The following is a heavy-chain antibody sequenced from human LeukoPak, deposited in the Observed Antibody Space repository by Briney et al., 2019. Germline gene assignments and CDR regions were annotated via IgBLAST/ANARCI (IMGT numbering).Heavy chain of an antibody. D-gene: IGHD6-13*01. CDR2: ISGGGATT. Sequence: AGGSLRLSCAASGFIFSSYAMSWVRQAPGKGPEWVLDISGGGATTFYAPSVKGRFTISRDNSKNTLYLQLSSLRAEDTAVYYCAKSTGYSTTGRDFDSWGRGTLVTVSS. CDR1: GFIFSSYA. V-gene: IGHV3-23*01. J-gene: IGHJ4*02. CDR3: AKSTGYSTTGRDFDS.